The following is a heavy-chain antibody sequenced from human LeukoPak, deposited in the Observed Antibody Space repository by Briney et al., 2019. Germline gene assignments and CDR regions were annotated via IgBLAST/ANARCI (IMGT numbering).Heavy chain of an antibody. CDR3: ARGSGIYAY. CDR1: GFTFSSYE. D-gene: IGHD5-12*01. V-gene: IGHV3-48*03. J-gene: IGHJ4*02. Sequence: GGSLRLSCAASGFTFSSYEMNWVRQGPGKGLEWVSYISSSGSTIYYTDSVKGRFTISRDNAKNSLYPQMKSLGAEDTAVYYCARGSGIYAYWGQGTLVTVSS. CDR2: ISSSGSTI.